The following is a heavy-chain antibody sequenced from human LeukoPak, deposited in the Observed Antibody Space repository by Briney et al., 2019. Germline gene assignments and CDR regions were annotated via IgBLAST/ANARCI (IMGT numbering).Heavy chain of an antibody. V-gene: IGHV3-21*06. CDR2: ISESSSHT. Sequence: GGSLRLSCAASTFTFSGYSMNWVRQAPGKGLEWVSYISESSSHTYYADSVKGRFTISRDNAKNSLYLQMNSLRAEDTAIYYCARDRTVKARIRGMDVWGQGTTVIVSS. CDR1: TFTFSGYS. CDR3: ARDRTVKARIRGMDV. D-gene: IGHD5-12*01. J-gene: IGHJ6*02.